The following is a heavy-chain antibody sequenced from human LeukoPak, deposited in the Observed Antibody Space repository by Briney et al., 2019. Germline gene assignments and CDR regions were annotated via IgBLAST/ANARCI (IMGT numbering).Heavy chain of an antibody. D-gene: IGHD2-15*01. CDR1: GFTFSRYW. Sequence: GGSLRLSCAASGFTFSRYWMSWVRQAPGKGLEWVANIKRDGSVIYYVDSVKGRFTISRDNAKNSLSLQMNSLRVEDTAVYYCARIGYTSSSNDYWGQGTLVTVSS. J-gene: IGHJ4*02. CDR2: IKRDGSVI. CDR3: ARIGYTSSSNDY. V-gene: IGHV3-7*01.